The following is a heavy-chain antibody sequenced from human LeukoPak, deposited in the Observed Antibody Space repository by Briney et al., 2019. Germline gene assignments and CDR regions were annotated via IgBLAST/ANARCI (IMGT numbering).Heavy chain of an antibody. CDR3: ARDKYSSIEDAFDI. CDR2: MNPNSGNT. D-gene: IGHD6-19*01. J-gene: IGHJ3*02. Sequence: ASVKVSCKASGYTFTSYDINWVRQATGQGLEWMGWMNPNSGNTGYAQKFQGRVTITRNTSISTAYMELSSLRSEDTAVYYCARDKYSSIEDAFDIWGQGTMVTVSS. V-gene: IGHV1-8*03. CDR1: GYTFTSYD.